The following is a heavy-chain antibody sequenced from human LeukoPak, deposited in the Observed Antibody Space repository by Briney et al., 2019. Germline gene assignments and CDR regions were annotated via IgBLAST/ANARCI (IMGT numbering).Heavy chain of an antibody. Sequence: GGSLRLSCAASGFTFSSYWMHWVRQPPGKGLVWLSRISTDGRSTYYADSVKGRFTISRDNARNTLYLQMNGLGAEDTAVYYCLRDLIRGDQGTLVTVSS. J-gene: IGHJ4*02. CDR3: LRDLIR. D-gene: IGHD3-10*01. CDR2: ISTDGRST. V-gene: IGHV3-74*01. CDR1: GFTFSSYW.